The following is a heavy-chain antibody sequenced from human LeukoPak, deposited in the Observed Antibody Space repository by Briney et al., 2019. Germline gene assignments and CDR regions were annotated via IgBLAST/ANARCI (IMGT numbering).Heavy chain of an antibody. D-gene: IGHD6-13*01. CDR3: ARDPAAGTHDAFDI. CDR2: IYTSGST. Sequence: SETLSLTCTVSGGSISSYYWSWIRQPAGKGLEWIGRIYTSGSTNYNPPLKSRVTMSVDTSKNQFSLKLSSVTAADTAVYYCARDPAAGTHDAFDIWGQGTMVTVSS. CDR1: GGSISSYY. V-gene: IGHV4-4*07. J-gene: IGHJ3*02.